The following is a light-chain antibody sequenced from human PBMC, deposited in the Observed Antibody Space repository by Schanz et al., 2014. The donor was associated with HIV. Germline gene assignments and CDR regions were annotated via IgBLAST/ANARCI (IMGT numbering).Light chain of an antibody. CDR1: SSDVGGYNY. Sequence: QSALTQPPSASGSPGQSVTFSCTGTSSDVGGYNYLSWYQQHPGKAPKLMIYEVSKRPSGVPDRFSGSKSGNTASLTVSGLHAEDEADYYCSSYAGSYTFVVFGGGTKLTVL. CDR3: SSYAGSYTFVV. CDR2: EVS. V-gene: IGLV2-8*01. J-gene: IGLJ3*02.